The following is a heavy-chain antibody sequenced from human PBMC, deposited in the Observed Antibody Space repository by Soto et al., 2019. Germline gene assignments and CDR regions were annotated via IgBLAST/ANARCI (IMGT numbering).Heavy chain of an antibody. D-gene: IGHD3-22*01. Sequence: SGGSLRLSCVGSGFTFSSNWMTWVRQAPGKGLEWVGNIRQDGSEKNYVDSVKGRFTISRDNAKNTLYLQMNSLRAEDTAVYYCAIRASYYDSSGYFDYWGQGT. V-gene: IGHV3-7*02. CDR2: IRQDGSEK. CDR3: AIRASYYDSSGYFDY. J-gene: IGHJ4*02. CDR1: GFTFSSNW.